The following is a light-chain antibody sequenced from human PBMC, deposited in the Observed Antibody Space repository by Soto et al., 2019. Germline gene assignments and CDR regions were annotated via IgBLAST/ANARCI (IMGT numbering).Light chain of an antibody. CDR2: GAS. CDR3: QQYNNWPLA. V-gene: IGKV3-15*01. J-gene: IGKJ5*01. Sequence: IVMTHSPATLSVSPFERVTLSCMASQSLSSNLAWYQQKPGQAPRLLIYGASTRATDIPARFSGSGSGTEFTLTISSLQSEDFAVYFCQQYNNWPLAFGQGTRLEIK. CDR1: QSLSSN.